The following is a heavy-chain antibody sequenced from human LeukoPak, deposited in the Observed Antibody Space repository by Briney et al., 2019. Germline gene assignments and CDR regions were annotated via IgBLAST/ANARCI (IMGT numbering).Heavy chain of an antibody. D-gene: IGHD1-26*01. V-gene: IGHV1-8*01. Sequence: ASVKVSCKASGYTFTSYDINWVRQATGQGLEWMGWMDPNSGNTDYAQKFQGRVTMTRDTSISTAYMELSRLRSDDTAVYYCARDMDSGPDFFDYWGLGTLVTVSS. CDR1: GYTFTSYD. CDR3: ARDMDSGPDFFDY. J-gene: IGHJ4*02. CDR2: MDPNSGNT.